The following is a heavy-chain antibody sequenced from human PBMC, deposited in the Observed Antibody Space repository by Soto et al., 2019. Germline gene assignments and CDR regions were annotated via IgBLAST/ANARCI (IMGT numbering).Heavy chain of an antibody. CDR1: GFTFSRYG. D-gene: IGHD2-2*01. CDR3: ARDPSEGRVGNWFES. J-gene: IGHJ5*01. Sequence: GGSLRLSCAASGFTFSRYGMNWLRQAPGKGLEWVAPISSSTSYVYYADSVKGRFSTSRDNAKNILYLEMYGLRTEDTAVYYCARDPSEGRVGNWFESWGQGTLVTVSS. V-gene: IGHV3-21*06. CDR2: ISSSTSYV.